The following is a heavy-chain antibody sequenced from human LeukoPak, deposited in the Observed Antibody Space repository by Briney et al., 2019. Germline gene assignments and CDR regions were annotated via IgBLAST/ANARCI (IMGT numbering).Heavy chain of an antibody. Sequence: GGSLRLSCAASGFTFSSYSMNWVRQAPGKGLEWVSSISSSSSYIYYADSVKGRFTISRDNAKNSLYLQMNSLRAEDTAVYYCAKDGGDIITMVRGVTTPYYYYMDVWGKGTTVTISS. CDR2: ISSSSSYI. CDR1: GFTFSSYS. D-gene: IGHD3-10*01. CDR3: AKDGGDIITMVRGVTTPYYYYMDV. V-gene: IGHV3-21*01. J-gene: IGHJ6*03.